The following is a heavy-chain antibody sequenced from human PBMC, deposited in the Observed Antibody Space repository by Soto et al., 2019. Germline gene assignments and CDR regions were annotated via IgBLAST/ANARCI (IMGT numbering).Heavy chain of an antibody. J-gene: IGHJ5*02. CDR1: GGSISSSSYY. D-gene: IGHD3-10*01. V-gene: IGHV4-39*01. CDR3: ARRRPTYGSGSYKLNLGWFDP. Sequence: SETLSLTCTVSGGSISSSSYYWGWIRQPPGKGLEWIGSIYYSGSTYYNPSLKSRVTISVDTSKNQFSLKLSSVTAADTAVYYCARRRPTYGSGSYKLNLGWFDPWGQGTLVTVSS. CDR2: IYYSGST.